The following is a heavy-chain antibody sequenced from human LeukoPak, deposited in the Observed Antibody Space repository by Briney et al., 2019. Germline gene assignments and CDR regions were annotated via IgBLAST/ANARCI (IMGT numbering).Heavy chain of an antibody. CDR1: GGSISSSY. CDR2: IYASGST. D-gene: IGHD2-21*02. CDR3: ARLPGGDSSSVVAFDI. Sequence: SETLSLTCAVSGGSISSSYWTWIRQPAGKGLEWIGRIYASGSTNYNPSLKSRVTMSVDTSKNQFSLRLNSVTAADTAVYYCARLPGGDSSSVVAFDIWGQGTVVTVSS. J-gene: IGHJ3*02. V-gene: IGHV4-4*07.